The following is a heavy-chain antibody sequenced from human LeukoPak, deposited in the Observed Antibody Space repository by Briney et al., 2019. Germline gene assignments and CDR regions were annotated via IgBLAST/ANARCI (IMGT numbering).Heavy chain of an antibody. CDR1: GFTFSSYS. J-gene: IGHJ4*02. V-gene: IGHV3-48*01. Sequence: PGGSLRLSCAASGFTFSSYSMNWVRQAPGKGLEWVSYISSSSSTIYYADSVKGRFTISRDNAKNSLYLQMNSLRAEDTAVYYCAKGPYIAAAGTADYWGQGTLVTVSS. CDR3: AKGPYIAAAGTADY. CDR2: ISSSSSTI. D-gene: IGHD6-13*01.